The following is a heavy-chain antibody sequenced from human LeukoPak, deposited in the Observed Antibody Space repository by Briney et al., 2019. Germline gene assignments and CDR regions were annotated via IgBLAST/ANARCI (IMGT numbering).Heavy chain of an antibody. CDR2: INPNSGGT. CDR3: ARDISSSWYPRFDY. V-gene: IGHV1-2*02. D-gene: IGHD6-13*01. J-gene: IGHJ4*02. Sequence: ASVKVSCKASGYTFIGYYMHWVRQAPGQGLEWMGWINPNSGGTNYAQKFQGRVTMTRDTSISTAYMELSRLRSDDTAVYYCARDISSSWYPRFDYWGQGTLVTVSS. CDR1: GYTFIGYY.